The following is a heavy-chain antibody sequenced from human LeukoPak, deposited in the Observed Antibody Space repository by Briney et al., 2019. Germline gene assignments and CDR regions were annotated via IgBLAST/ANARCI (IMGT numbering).Heavy chain of an antibody. CDR3: ARSRMITFGGVIARPLYYFDY. V-gene: IGHV2-70*01. CDR1: GFSLSTSGMC. Sequence: SGPALVKPTQPLTLTCTFSGFSLSTSGMCVSWIRQPPGKALEWLALIDWDDDKYYSTSLKTRLTISQDTSKNQVVLTMTNMDPVDTATYYCARSRMITFGGVIARPLYYFDYWGQGTLVTVSS. D-gene: IGHD3-16*02. CDR2: IDWDDDK. J-gene: IGHJ4*02.